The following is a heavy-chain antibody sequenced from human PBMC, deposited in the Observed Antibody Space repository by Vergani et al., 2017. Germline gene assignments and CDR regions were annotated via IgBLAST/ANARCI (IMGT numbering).Heavy chain of an antibody. Sequence: QVQLVQSGAEVKKPGSSVKVSCKASGGTFSSYAISWVRQAPGQGLEWMGGIIPIFGTANYPQKFQGRVTITADESTSTAYMEQSSLRSEETAVYYCARVKCEWFGELLYNCFDHWGQGTLVTVSS. V-gene: IGHV1-69*01. CDR3: ARVKCEWFGELLYNCFDH. CDR1: GGTFSSYA. J-gene: IGHJ5*02. CDR2: IIPIFGTA. D-gene: IGHD3-10*01.